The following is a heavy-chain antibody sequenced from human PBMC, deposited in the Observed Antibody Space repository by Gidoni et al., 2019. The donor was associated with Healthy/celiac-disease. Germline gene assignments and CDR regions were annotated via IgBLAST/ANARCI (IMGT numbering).Heavy chain of an antibody. V-gene: IGHV4-59*01. CDR1: GGSISSYY. Sequence: QVQLQESGPGLAKPSATLSLTCTVSGGSISSYYWSWIRPPPGKGLEWIGYIYYSGRTNYNPSLKSRVTISVDTSKNQFSLKLSSVTAADTAVYYCARGRYSNYNYWGQGTLVTVSS. CDR2: IYYSGRT. CDR3: ARGRYSNYNY. J-gene: IGHJ4*02. D-gene: IGHD4-4*01.